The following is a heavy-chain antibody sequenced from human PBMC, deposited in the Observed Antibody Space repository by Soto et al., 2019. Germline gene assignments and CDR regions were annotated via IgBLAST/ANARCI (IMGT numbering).Heavy chain of an antibody. CDR1: GFTFGDYT. V-gene: IGHV3-43*01. Sequence: EVQLVESGGGVVQPGGSLRLSCTASGFTFGDYTMHWVRQSPGKGLEWVSLITWDGINIEYADSVRGRFTISRDNSKNSLYLQMNGLRHDDTAFYYCAKDGIAWHWGQGTLVTVSS. D-gene: IGHD2-15*01. CDR3: AKDGIAWH. CDR2: ITWDGINI. J-gene: IGHJ4*02.